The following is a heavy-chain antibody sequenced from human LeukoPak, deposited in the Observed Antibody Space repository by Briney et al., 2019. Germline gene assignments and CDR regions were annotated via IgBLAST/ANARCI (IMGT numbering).Heavy chain of an antibody. J-gene: IGHJ4*02. D-gene: IGHD1-26*01. CDR1: GGTFSSYA. CDR2: IIPIFGTA. Sequence: ASVKVSCKASGGTFSSYAISWVRQAPGQGLEWMGGIIPIFGTANYAQKFQGRVTITTDESTSTAYMELSSLRSEDTAVYYCAREPIVGATTEFYFDYWGQGTLVTVSS. V-gene: IGHV1-69*05. CDR3: AREPIVGATTEFYFDY.